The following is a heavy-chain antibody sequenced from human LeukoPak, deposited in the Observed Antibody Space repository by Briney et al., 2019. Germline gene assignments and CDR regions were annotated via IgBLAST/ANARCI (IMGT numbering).Heavy chain of an antibody. CDR3: ARGYCSSTSCEYAPFDY. CDR1: GGTFSSYA. V-gene: IGHV1-69*05. Sequence: GSSAKVSCKASGGTFSSYAISWVRQAPGQGREWMGGIIPIFGTANYAQKFQGRVTITTDESTSTAYMELSSLRSEDTAVYYCARGYCSSTSCEYAPFDYWGQGTLVTVSS. D-gene: IGHD2-2*01. J-gene: IGHJ4*02. CDR2: IIPIFGTA.